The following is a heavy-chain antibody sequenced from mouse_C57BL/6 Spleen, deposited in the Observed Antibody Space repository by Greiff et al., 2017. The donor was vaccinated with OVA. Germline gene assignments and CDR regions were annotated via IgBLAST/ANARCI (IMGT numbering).Heavy chain of an antibody. CDR2: IDPSDSYT. CDR1: GYTFTSYW. CDR3: ARERGYPWYFDV. J-gene: IGHJ1*03. D-gene: IGHD2-14*01. V-gene: IGHV1-50*01. Sequence: QVQLQQPGAELVKPGASVKLSCKASGYTFTSYWMQWVKQRPGQGLEWIGEIDPSDSYTNYNQKFKGKATLTVDTSSSTAYMQLSSLTSEDSAVYDCARERGYPWYFDVWGTGTTVTVSS.